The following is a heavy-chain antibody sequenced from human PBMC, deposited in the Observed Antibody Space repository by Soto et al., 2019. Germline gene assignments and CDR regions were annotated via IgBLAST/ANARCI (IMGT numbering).Heavy chain of an antibody. Sequence: QVQLQESGPGLVKPSQTLSLTCTVSGGSIIDGQTYLNWIRQHPERGLEWMGYINYRGTTNYSPALKISSLISRDTSKNQFSLRLTSVTAADTAVYYCARDAPGVAPYWGQGTLVTVSS. CDR3: ARDAPGVAPY. CDR1: GGSIIDGQTY. J-gene: IGHJ4*02. D-gene: IGHD2-15*01. V-gene: IGHV4-31*03. CDR2: INYRGTT.